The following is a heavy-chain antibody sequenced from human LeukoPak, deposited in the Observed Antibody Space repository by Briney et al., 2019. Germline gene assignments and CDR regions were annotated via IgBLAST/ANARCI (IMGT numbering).Heavy chain of an antibody. V-gene: IGHV4-34*01. J-gene: IGHJ6*03. CDR1: GGSFSGYY. D-gene: IGHD6-19*01. CDR2: INHSGST. Sequence: SETLSLTCAVYGGSFSGYYWSWIRQPPGKGPEWIGEINHSGSTNYNPSLKSRVTISVDTSKNQFSLKLSSVTAADTAVYYCARNTRSGPVYYYYMDVWGKGTTVTVSS. CDR3: ARNTRSGPVYYYYMDV.